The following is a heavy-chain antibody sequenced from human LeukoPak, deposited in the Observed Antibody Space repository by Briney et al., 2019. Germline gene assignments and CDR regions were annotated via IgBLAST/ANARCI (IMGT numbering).Heavy chain of an antibody. Sequence: GGSLRLSCAASGFRFNNFAMSWVRQAPGKGLQWVAGISGIGDNTYYADSVRGRFIISRDNSKNTLYLQMNSLRAEDTAVYYCARFFAGDYGVFDYWGQGTLVTVSS. CDR1: GFRFNNFA. D-gene: IGHD4-17*01. J-gene: IGHJ4*02. V-gene: IGHV3-23*01. CDR2: ISGIGDNT. CDR3: ARFFAGDYGVFDY.